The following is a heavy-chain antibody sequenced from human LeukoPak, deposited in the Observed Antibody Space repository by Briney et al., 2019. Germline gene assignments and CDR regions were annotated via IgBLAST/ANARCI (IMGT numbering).Heavy chain of an antibody. J-gene: IGHJ4*02. CDR3: ARAYEYSSSSPAHY. V-gene: IGHV3-30*03. CDR2: ISYDGSNK. CDR1: GFTFSNYD. Sequence: GGSLRLSCAASGFTFSNYDMSWVRQAPGKGLEWVAVISYDGSNKYYADSVKGRFTISRDNSKNTLYLQMNSLRAEDTAVYYCARAYEYSSSSPAHYWGQGTLVTVSS. D-gene: IGHD6-6*01.